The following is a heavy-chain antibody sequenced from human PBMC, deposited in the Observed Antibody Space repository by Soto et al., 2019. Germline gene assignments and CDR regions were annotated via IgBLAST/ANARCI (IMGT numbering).Heavy chain of an antibody. V-gene: IGHV3-30*18. Sequence: PGGSLRLSCAASGFTFSSYGMHWVRQAPGKGLEWVAVISYDGSNKYYADSVKGRFTISRDNSKNTLYLQMNSLRAEDTAVYYCPKESLHLYGDYRDYWGQGTLVTVSS. CDR3: PKESLHLYGDYRDY. D-gene: IGHD4-17*01. J-gene: IGHJ4*02. CDR2: ISYDGSNK. CDR1: GFTFSSYG.